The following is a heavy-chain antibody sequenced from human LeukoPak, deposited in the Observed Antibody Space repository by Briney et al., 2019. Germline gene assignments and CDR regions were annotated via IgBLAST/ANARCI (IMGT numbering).Heavy chain of an antibody. V-gene: IGHV4-39*01. D-gene: IGHD3-10*01. Sequence: SETLSLTCSVSGGSVTSGGFYWGWLRQPPGKGPEWIATIYYTGSTYYNPSLNSCVTVSIDTSKNQFSLRLTSVTATDTAVYHCARHSGSGSLSRPFDPWGQGTLVTVSS. J-gene: IGHJ5*02. CDR2: IYYTGST. CDR3: ARHSGSGSLSRPFDP. CDR1: GGSVTSGGFY.